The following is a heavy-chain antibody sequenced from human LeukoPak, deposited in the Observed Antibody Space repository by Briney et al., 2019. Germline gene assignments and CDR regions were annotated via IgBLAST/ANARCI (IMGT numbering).Heavy chain of an antibody. CDR2: IYYSGST. CDR3: ARHGFMYSYGYDYFDY. CDR1: GGSISSGGYY. Sequence: SQTLSLTCTVSGGSISSGGYYWSWIRQHPGKGLEWIGYIYYSGSTNYNPSLKSRVTISVDTSKNQFSLKLSSVTAADTAVYYCARHGFMYSYGYDYFDYWGQGTLVTVSS. D-gene: IGHD5-18*01. J-gene: IGHJ4*02. V-gene: IGHV4-31*03.